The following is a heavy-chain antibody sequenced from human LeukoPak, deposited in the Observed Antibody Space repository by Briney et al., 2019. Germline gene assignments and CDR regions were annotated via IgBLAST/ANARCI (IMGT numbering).Heavy chain of an antibody. D-gene: IGHD6-19*01. CDR3: ARGVPSGVDYFDY. V-gene: IGHV3-7*01. J-gene: IGHJ4*02. Sequence: PGESLRLSCAASGFTFSSYWVSWVRQAPGKGLEWVANIKQDGSEKYYVDSVKGRFTISRDNAKNSLFLQMSSLRAEDTAVYFCARGVPSGVDYFDYWGQGTLVTVSS. CDR2: IKQDGSEK. CDR1: GFTFSSYW.